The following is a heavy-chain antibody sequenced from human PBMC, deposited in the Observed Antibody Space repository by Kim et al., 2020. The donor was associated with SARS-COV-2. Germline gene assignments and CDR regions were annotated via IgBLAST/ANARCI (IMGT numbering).Heavy chain of an antibody. V-gene: IGHV3-30*01. J-gene: IGHJ3*02. Sequence: VKGRCTISRDNSKNTLYLQMNSLRAEDTAVYYCARDYYDSSGYYEDAFDIWGQGTMVTVSS. D-gene: IGHD3-22*01. CDR3: ARDYYDSSGYYEDAFDI.